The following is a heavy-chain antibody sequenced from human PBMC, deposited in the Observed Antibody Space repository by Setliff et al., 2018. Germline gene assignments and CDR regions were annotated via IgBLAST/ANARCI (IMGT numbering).Heavy chain of an antibody. CDR3: ARHDARGYYYYMDV. CDR1: GGSISSSDFY. J-gene: IGHJ6*03. Sequence: PSETLSLTCTVSGGSISSSDFYWGWIRQPPGKGLEWIGGIYYSGTTYYNPSLKSPVTISIDTSKNQFSLKLSSVTAADTAIYHCARHDARGYYYYMDVWGEGTTVTVSS. V-gene: IGHV4-39*01. CDR2: IYYSGTT. D-gene: IGHD3-10*01.